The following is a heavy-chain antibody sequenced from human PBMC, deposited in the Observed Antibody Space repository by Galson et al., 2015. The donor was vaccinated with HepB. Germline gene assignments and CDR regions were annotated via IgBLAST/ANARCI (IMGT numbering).Heavy chain of an antibody. V-gene: IGHV3-15*01. Sequence: SLRLSCAASGFTFSNAWMSWVRQAPGKGLEWVGRIKSKTDGGTTDYAAPVKGRFTISRDDSKNTLYLQMNSLKTEDTAVYYCTTRLHYYDSSGHRPPGAFDIWGQGTMVTVSS. CDR3: TTRLHYYDSSGHRPPGAFDI. D-gene: IGHD3-22*01. CDR2: IKSKTDGGTT. CDR1: GFTFSNAW. J-gene: IGHJ3*02.